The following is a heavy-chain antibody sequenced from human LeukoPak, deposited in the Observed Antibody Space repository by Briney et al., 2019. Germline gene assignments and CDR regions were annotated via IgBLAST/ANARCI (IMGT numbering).Heavy chain of an antibody. V-gene: IGHV4-39*07. CDR2: IYYSGST. CDR1: GGSISSSSYY. J-gene: IGHJ4*02. CDR3: ARDPRGYSYGTMWGYYFDY. Sequence: SETLSLTCTVSGGSISSSSYYWGWIRQPPGKGLEWIGCIYYSGSTYYNPSLKSRVTISVDTSKNQFSLKLSSVTAADTAVYYCARDPRGYSYGTMWGYYFDYWGQGTLVTVSS. D-gene: IGHD5-18*01.